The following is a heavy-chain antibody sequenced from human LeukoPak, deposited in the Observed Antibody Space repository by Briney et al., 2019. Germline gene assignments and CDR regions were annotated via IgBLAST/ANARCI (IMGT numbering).Heavy chain of an antibody. CDR2: IGSSGTYI. V-gene: IGHV3-48*03. J-gene: IGHJ4*02. CDR3: ARTRGFDY. Sequence: GGSLRLSCAASGFTFSNYEMNWVRQAPGKGLEWLSYIGSSGTYIYYADSVKGRFTISRDDAKNSLYLQMNSLRAEDTAVYYCARTRGFDYWGQGTLVTVFS. CDR1: GFTFSNYE.